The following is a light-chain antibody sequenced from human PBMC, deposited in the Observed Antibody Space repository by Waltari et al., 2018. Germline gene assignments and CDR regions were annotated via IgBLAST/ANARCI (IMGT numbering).Light chain of an antibody. Sequence: QSALTQPASVSGSPGQSITISCTGTSSDVGSHDYVPWYQHHPGKAPKLMIYDVSNRPSGVSNRFSGSKSDNTASLTISGLQAEDEADYYCCSYTSSSTCIFGGGTKLTVL. CDR3: CSYTSSSTCI. J-gene: IGLJ2*01. CDR2: DVS. V-gene: IGLV2-14*03. CDR1: SSDVGSHDY.